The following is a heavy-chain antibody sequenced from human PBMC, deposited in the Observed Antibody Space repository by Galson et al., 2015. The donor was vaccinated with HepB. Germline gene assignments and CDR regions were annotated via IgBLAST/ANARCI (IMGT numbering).Heavy chain of an antibody. CDR2: ISGSGGST. CDR3: ARVKRRRGYFDY. V-gene: IGHV3-23*01. D-gene: IGHD3-16*01. J-gene: IGHJ4*02. Sequence: SLRLSCAASGFTFSSYAMSWVRQAPGKGLEWVSGISGSGGSTYYADSVKGRFTISRDNSKNALYLQMNSLRAEDTAVYYCARVKRRRGYFDYWGQGTLVTVSS. CDR1: GFTFSSYA.